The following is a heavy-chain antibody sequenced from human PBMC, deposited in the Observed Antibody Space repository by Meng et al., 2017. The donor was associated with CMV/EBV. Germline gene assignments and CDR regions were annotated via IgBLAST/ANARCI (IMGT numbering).Heavy chain of an antibody. CDR1: GFTFSSYA. Sequence: GGSLRLSCAASGFTFSSYAMSWVRQAPGKGLEWVSAISGSVGSTYYADSVKGRFTISRDNSKNTLYLQMNSLRAEDTAVYYCAKVGERRGYSCFHDYWGQGTLVTVSS. CDR3: AKVGERRGYSCFHDY. D-gene: IGHD5-12*01. V-gene: IGHV3-23*01. CDR2: ISGSVGST. J-gene: IGHJ4*02.